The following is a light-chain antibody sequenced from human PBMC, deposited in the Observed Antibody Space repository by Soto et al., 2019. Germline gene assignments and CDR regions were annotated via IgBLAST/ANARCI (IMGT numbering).Light chain of an antibody. CDR3: CSYAGSSTFV. CDR1: NSNIGAGSG. J-gene: IGLJ1*01. CDR2: ANT. V-gene: IGLV1-40*01. Sequence: QSVLTQPPSVTGAPGQRVTISCTGNNSNIGAGSGVNWYQQFPDKAPKLLIYANTHRPSGVPDRFSGSTSATSASLAITGLQTQDEADYYCCSYAGSSTFVFGTATKLTVL.